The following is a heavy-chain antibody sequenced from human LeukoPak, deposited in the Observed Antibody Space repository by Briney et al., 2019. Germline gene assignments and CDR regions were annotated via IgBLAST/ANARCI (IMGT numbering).Heavy chain of an antibody. CDR3: ARGYSGSYLPFDY. V-gene: IGHV3-21*01. CDR1: GFTFSSYS. D-gene: IGHD1-26*01. J-gene: IGHJ4*02. CDR2: ISSSSSYI. Sequence: PGGSLRLSCAASGFTFSSYSMNWVRQAPGKGLEWVSSISSSSSYIYYADSVKGRFTISRDNAKNSLYLQMNSLRAEDTAVYYCARGYSGSYLPFDYWGQGTLVTVSS.